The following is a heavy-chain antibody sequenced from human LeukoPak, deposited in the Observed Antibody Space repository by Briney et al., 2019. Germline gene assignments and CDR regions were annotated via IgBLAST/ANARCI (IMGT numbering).Heavy chain of an antibody. D-gene: IGHD5-24*01. J-gene: IGHJ6*03. Sequence: ASVKVSCKASGGTFSSYAISWVRQAPGQGLEWMGGIIPIFGTANYAQKFQGRVTITTDESTSTAYMELSSLRSEDTAVYYCARGVEMATIKDYMDVWGKGTTVTVSS. CDR2: IIPIFGTA. CDR1: GGTFSSYA. V-gene: IGHV1-69*05. CDR3: ARGVEMATIKDYMDV.